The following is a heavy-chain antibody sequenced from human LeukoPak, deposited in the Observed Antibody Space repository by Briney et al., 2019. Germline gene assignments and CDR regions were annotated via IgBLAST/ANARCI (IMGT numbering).Heavy chain of an antibody. CDR2: ISYDGVNT. J-gene: IGHJ4*02. CDR3: ARCRDYNFWSGSAVDY. D-gene: IGHD3-3*01. V-gene: IGHV3-30-3*01. CDR1: GFFFSSYA. Sequence: GRSLSLSCAASGFFFSSYAMHWVRQAPSKGLEWVAVISYDGVNTDYADSVMGRFTISRDNSKNTLYLQMDSLRAEDTAVYYCARCRDYNFWSGSAVDYWGQGTLVTVSS.